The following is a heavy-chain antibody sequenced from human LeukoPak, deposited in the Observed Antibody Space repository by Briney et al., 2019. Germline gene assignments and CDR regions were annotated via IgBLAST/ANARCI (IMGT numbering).Heavy chain of an antibody. D-gene: IGHD2-15*01. Sequence: PGGSLRLSCAASGFTFISYAMHWVRQAPGKGLEWVAVISYDGRKKYYADSVKGRFTISRDNSKNTLYLQMNSLRAEDTAVYYCASVGCSGGNCYMYYFDYWGQGTLVTVSS. V-gene: IGHV3-30*04. CDR2: ISYDGRKK. CDR3: ASVGCSGGNCYMYYFDY. CDR1: GFTFISYA. J-gene: IGHJ4*02.